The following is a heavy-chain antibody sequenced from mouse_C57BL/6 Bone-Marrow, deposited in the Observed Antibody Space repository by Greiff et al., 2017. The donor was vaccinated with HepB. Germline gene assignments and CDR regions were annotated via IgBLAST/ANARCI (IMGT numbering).Heavy chain of an antibody. CDR2: IDPSDSYT. V-gene: IGHV1-69*01. Sequence: QVQLKQPGAELVMPGASVKLSCKASGYTFTSYWMHWVKQRPGQGLEWIGEIDPSDSYTNYNQKFKGKSTLTVDKSSSTAYMQLSSLTSEDSAVYYCARALGGLFDYWGQGTTLTVSS. D-gene: IGHD3-3*01. J-gene: IGHJ2*01. CDR3: ARALGGLFDY. CDR1: GYTFTSYW.